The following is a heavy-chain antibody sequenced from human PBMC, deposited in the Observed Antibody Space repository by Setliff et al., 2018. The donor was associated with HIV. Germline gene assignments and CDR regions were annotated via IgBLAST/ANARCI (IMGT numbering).Heavy chain of an antibody. D-gene: IGHD3-22*01. J-gene: IGHJ3*01. CDR2: IIPIFNTG. V-gene: IGHV1-69*13. CDR1: GGIFINSA. CDR3: ATGRHYYDSSGYPANPFDV. Sequence: SVKVSCKASGGIFINSAFSWVRQAPGQGLEWMGSIIPIFNTGNYAQKFQNRVTITADESTSTTYMELSSLRSEDTAVYFCATGRHYYDSSGYPANPFDVWGQGTMVTVSS.